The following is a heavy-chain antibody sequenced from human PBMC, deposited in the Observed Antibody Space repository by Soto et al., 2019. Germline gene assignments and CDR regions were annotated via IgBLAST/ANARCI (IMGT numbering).Heavy chain of an antibody. D-gene: IGHD3-3*01. CDR1: GYTFTGYY. J-gene: IGHJ6*02. V-gene: IGHV1-8*02. CDR2: MNPNSGNT. CDR3: ARGLYDFWSGYYPYYYYGMDV. Sequence: ASVKVSCKASGYTFTGYYMHWVRQAPGQGLEWMGWMNPNSGNTGYAQKFQGRVTMTRNTSISTAYMELSSLRSEDTAVYYCARGLYDFWSGYYPYYYYGMDVWGQGTTVTSP.